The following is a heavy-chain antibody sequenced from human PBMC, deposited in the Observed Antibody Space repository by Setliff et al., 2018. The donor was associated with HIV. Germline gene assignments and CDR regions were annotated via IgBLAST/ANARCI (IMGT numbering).Heavy chain of an antibody. J-gene: IGHJ4*02. CDR2: IYYSGST. CDR1: GGSFKDPN. Sequence: SETLSLTCAVYGGSFKDPNWSWIRQPPGKGLEWIGSIYYSGSTYYNPSLKSRVTISVDTSKNQFSLKLSSVTAADTAVYYCAVAYCGGDCYWITPYYFDYWGQGTLVTVSS. CDR3: AVAYCGGDCYWITPYYFDY. V-gene: IGHV4-34*01. D-gene: IGHD2-21*02.